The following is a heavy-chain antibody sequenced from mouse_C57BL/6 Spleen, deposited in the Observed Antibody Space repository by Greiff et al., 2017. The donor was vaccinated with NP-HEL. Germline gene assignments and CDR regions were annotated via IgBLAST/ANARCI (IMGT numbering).Heavy chain of an antibody. CDR1: GYTFTSYW. CDR2: IDPSDSET. CDR3: ARSYSSPYYYAMDY. Sequence: QVQLQQPGAELVRPGSSVKLSCKASGYTFTSYWMHWVKQRPIQGLEWIGNIDPSDSETHYNQKFKDKATLTVDKSSSTAYMQLSRLTSEDSAVYYCARSYSSPYYYAMDYWGQGTSVTVSS. V-gene: IGHV1-52*01. J-gene: IGHJ4*01. D-gene: IGHD2-5*01.